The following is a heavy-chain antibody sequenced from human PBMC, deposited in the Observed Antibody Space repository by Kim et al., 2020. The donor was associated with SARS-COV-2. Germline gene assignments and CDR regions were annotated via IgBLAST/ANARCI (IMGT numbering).Heavy chain of an antibody. CDR1: GASISSSSC. CDR2: VDDSLTT. D-gene: IGHD2-15*01. Sequence: SETLSLTCVVSGASISSSSCWSWVREPPGKGRGWTGEVDDSLTTSYNVSLKSRVTISVDKSKNQFSLRLNSVSAADTAVYYCARGGRSAWTLRARFDRWG. J-gene: IGHJ5*02. V-gene: IGHV4-4*02. CDR3: ARGGRSAWTLRARFDR.